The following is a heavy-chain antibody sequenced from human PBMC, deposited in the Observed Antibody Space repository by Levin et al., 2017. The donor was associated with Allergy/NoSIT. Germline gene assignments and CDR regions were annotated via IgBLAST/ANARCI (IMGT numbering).Heavy chain of an antibody. CDR1: GGSISSGGYS. J-gene: IGHJ4*02. Sequence: SETLSLTCAVSGGSISSGGYSWSWIRQPPGTGLEWIGNIYLSGSTNDNPSLKSRVIMSVDRSKNQFSLKLSYVTAADTAVYYCARVAGYSYGYYFDYWGPGTLVTVSS. CDR3: ARVAGYSYGYYFDY. V-gene: IGHV4-30-2*01. CDR2: IYLSGST. D-gene: IGHD5-18*01.